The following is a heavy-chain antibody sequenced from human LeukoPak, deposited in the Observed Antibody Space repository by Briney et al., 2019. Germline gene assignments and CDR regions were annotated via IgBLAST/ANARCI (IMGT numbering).Heavy chain of an antibody. V-gene: IGHV4-31*03. Sequence: PSETLSLTCTVSGGSISSGGYFWSWIRQLPGEGLEWIGYSYGSTNYNPSLKSRVTISVDTCKNQFSLKLTSVTAADTAVYYCARELGRLVDFWGQGTLVTVSS. CDR3: ARELGRLVDF. D-gene: IGHD3-9*01. CDR2: SYGST. CDR1: GGSISSGGYF. J-gene: IGHJ4*02.